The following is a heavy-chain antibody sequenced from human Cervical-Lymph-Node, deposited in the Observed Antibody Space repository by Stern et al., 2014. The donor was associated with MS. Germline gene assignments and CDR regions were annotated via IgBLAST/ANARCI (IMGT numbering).Heavy chain of an antibody. CDR1: GFTFGRFR. Sequence: EVQLVESGGGLFKPGGSLTLSCAASGFTFGRFRMNWVRQAPGKGLEWVSTISSISHYIYYADSVRGRFTISRDNAKNSLYLQMNSLRAEDTAVYYCSRDSSLGMPLSFDYWGQGALVTVSS. V-gene: IGHV3-21*01. CDR2: ISSISHYI. CDR3: SRDSSLGMPLSFDY. D-gene: IGHD1-26*01. J-gene: IGHJ4*02.